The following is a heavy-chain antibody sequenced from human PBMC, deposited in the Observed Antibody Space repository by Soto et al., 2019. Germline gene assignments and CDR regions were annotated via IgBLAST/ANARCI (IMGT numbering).Heavy chain of an antibody. V-gene: IGHV1-2*02. Sequence: GASVQVSCKASGYMFTGYYIHWVRQAPGRGLEWMEWINSMSGGTKYVENFHGRVSMSGDASITTAHMELSSLRSDDTPGHYWPTDRVAFDVWGQGTKVTVSS. J-gene: IGHJ3*01. CDR3: PTDRVAFDV. D-gene: IGHD3-22*01. CDR2: INSMSGGT. CDR1: GYMFTGYY.